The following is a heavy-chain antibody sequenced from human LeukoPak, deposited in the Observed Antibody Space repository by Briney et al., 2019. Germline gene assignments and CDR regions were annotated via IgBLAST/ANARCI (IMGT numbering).Heavy chain of an antibody. CDR2: INHSGST. CDR3: ARRRITIFGVVYYFDY. V-gene: IGHV4-39*07. CDR1: GGSISSSSYY. D-gene: IGHD3-3*01. J-gene: IGHJ4*02. Sequence: TSETLSLTCTVSGGSISSSSYYWSWIRQPPGKGLEWIGEINHSGSTNYNPSLKSRVTISVDTSKNQFSLKLSSVTAADTAVYYCARRRITIFGVVYYFDYWGQGTLVTVSS.